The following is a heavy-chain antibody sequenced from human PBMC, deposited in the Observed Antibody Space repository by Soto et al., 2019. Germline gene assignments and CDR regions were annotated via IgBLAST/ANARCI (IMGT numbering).Heavy chain of an antibody. CDR1: GGSFSGYY. Sequence: SETLSVTCAVYGGSFSGYYWSWIRQPPGKGLEWIGEINHSGSTNYNPSLKSRVTISVDTSKNQFSLKLSSVTAADTAVYYCERGKLLWFGTNNWFDPWGQGTLVTVS. V-gene: IGHV4-34*01. CDR2: INHSGST. J-gene: IGHJ5*02. CDR3: ERGKLLWFGTNNWFDP. D-gene: IGHD3-10*01.